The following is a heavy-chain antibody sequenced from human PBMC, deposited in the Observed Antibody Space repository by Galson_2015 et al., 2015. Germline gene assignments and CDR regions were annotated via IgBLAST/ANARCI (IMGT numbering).Heavy chain of an antibody. CDR2: IGTAGDT. Sequence: SLRLSCAASGFTFSSYDMHWVRQATGKGLEWVSAIGTAGDTYYPGSVKGRFTISRENAKNSLYLQMNSLRAGDTAVYYCARGAPGGSPDYWGQGTLVTVSS. V-gene: IGHV3-13*01. D-gene: IGHD3-16*01. J-gene: IGHJ4*02. CDR3: ARGAPGGSPDY. CDR1: GFTFSSYD.